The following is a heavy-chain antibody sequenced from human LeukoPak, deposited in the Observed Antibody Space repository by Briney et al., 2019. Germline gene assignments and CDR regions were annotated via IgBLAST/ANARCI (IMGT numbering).Heavy chain of an antibody. V-gene: IGHV1-46*01. CDR3: ARSHHIVVVTAFGY. CDR2: INPSGGST. J-gene: IGHJ4*02. CDR1: GGTSSSYA. D-gene: IGHD2-21*02. Sequence: ASVKVSCKASGGTSSSYAISWVRQAPGQGLEWMGIINPSGGSTSYAQKFRGRVTMTRDTSTSTVYMELSSLRSEDTAVYYCARSHHIVVVTAFGYWGQGTLVTVSS.